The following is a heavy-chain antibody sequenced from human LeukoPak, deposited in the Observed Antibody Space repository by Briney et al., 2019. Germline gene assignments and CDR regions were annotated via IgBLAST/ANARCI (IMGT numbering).Heavy chain of an antibody. V-gene: IGHV1-69*13. J-gene: IGHJ4*02. CDR2: IIPIFGTA. D-gene: IGHD5-18*01. Sequence: SVKVSCKAPGGTFSSYAISWVRQAPGQGLEWMGGIIPIFGTANYAQKFQGRVTITADESTSTAYMELSSLRSEDTAVYYCARDRGYSYGTFDYWGQGTLVTVSS. CDR1: GGTFSSYA. CDR3: ARDRGYSYGTFDY.